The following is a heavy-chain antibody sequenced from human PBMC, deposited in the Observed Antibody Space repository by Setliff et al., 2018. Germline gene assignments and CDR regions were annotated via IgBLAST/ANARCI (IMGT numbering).Heavy chain of an antibody. CDR2: ISYDGTIT. Sequence: GGSLRLSCAASGFLYSNNAFHWVRQTPGKGLEWVAVISYDGTITHYADSVKGRFTISRDNSKNTVYLQMNTLRAEDTAMYYCASRDYYDSSGYADAFEIWGQGTMVTVSS. D-gene: IGHD3-22*01. CDR1: GFLYSNNA. V-gene: IGHV3-30*14. CDR3: ASRDYYDSSGYADAFEI. J-gene: IGHJ3*02.